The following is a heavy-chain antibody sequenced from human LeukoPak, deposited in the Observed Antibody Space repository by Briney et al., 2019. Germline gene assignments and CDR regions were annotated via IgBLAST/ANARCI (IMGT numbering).Heavy chain of an antibody. CDR3: AREAAGNWCDP. CDR2: INSDASST. D-gene: IGHD6-25*01. V-gene: IGHV3-74*01. CDR1: GFTFSSYW. J-gene: IGHJ5*02. Sequence: GGSLRLSCAASGFTFSSYWMHCVRQAPGKGLVWVSRINSDASSTSYADSVKGRFTISRDNAKNTLYLQMNSLRAEHTGVYYCAREAAGNWCDPWGQGTLVTVSS.